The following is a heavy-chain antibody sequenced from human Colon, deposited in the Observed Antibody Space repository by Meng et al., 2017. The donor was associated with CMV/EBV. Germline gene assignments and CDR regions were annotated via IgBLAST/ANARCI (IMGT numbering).Heavy chain of an antibody. J-gene: IGHJ4*02. V-gene: IGHV3-66*01. CDR1: GLTVSSNY. D-gene: IGHD6-19*01. CDR3: AREGYSNGWCYLDY. CDR2: IYSDGKT. Sequence: EVQLVESGGTLVQPGGSLRLSCAASGLTVSSNYMSWVRQAPGKGLEWVSLIYSDGKTYYADSVKGRFTISRDNSKNTLYLQMNSLRDEDTAVYYCAREGYSNGWCYLDYWGQGTLVTVSS.